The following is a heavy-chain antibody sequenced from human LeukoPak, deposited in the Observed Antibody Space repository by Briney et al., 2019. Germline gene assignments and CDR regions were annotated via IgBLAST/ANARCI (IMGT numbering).Heavy chain of an antibody. CDR1: GFTFSSYW. CDR2: IRYDGSNK. V-gene: IGHV3-30*02. J-gene: IGHJ4*02. CDR3: AKERDTAMVTIDY. Sequence: PGGSLRLSCAASGFTFSSYWMSWVRQAPGKGLERVAFIRYDGSNKYYADSVKGRFTISRDNSKNTLYLQMNSLRAEDTAVYYCAKERDTAMVTIDYWGQGTLVTVSS. D-gene: IGHD5-18*01.